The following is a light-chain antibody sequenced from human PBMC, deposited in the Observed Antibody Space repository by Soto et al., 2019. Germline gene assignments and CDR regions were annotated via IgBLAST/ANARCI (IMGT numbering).Light chain of an antibody. CDR2: EVS. J-gene: IGLJ1*01. CDR3: SSWDSSLSAYV. V-gene: IGLV2-8*01. CDR1: SSDVGGYNY. Sequence: QSVLTQPPSASGSPGQSVTISCTGTSSDVGGYNYVSWYQQHPGKAPKLMIYEVSKRPSGAPDRFSGSKSGNTASLTVSGLQAEDEADYYCSSWDSSLSAYVFGTGTKVTVL.